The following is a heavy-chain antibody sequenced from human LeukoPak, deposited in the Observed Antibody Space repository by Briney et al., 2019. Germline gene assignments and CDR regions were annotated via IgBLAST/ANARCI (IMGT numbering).Heavy chain of an antibody. V-gene: IGHV3-21*01. CDR2: ISSSSSYI. J-gene: IGHJ4*02. CDR3: ARDNVVRGVLIDY. D-gene: IGHD3-10*01. CDR1: GFTFSSYS. Sequence: GGSLRLSCAASGFTFSSYSMNWVRQAPGKGLEWVSSISSSSSYIYYADSVKGRFTISRDNAKNSLYLQMNSLRAEDTAVYYCARDNVVRGVLIDYWGQGTPVTVSS.